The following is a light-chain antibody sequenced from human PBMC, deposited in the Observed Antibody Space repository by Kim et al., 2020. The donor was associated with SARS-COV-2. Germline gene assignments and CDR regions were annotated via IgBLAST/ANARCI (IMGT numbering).Light chain of an antibody. CDR1: SLRSYY. CDR3: NSRDSSGNHVV. J-gene: IGLJ2*01. V-gene: IGLV3-19*01. Sequence: SSELTQDPAVSVALGHTVRITCQGDSLRSYYASWYQQKPGQAPVLVIYGKNNRPSGIPDRFSGSSSGNTASLTITGAQAEDEADYYCNSRDSSGNHVVFGGGTKVTVL. CDR2: GKN.